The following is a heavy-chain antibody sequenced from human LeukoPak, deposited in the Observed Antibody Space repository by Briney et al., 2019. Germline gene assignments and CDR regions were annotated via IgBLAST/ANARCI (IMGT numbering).Heavy chain of an antibody. D-gene: IGHD6-13*01. CDR2: ISGSGGST. Sequence: GGSLRLSCAASGFTFSSYAMSWVRQAPGKGLEWVSAISGSGGSTYYADSVKGRFTISRDNSKNTLHLQMNSLRAEDTAVYYCAKIGYSSSWHFDYWGQGTLVTVSS. V-gene: IGHV3-23*01. CDR3: AKIGYSSSWHFDY. J-gene: IGHJ4*02. CDR1: GFTFSSYA.